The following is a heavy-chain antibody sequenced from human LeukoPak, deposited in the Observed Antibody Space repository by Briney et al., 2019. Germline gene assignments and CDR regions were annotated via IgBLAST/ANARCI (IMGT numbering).Heavy chain of an antibody. D-gene: IGHD3-10*01. V-gene: IGHV4-34*01. CDR2: INHSGST. CDR3: ARVLGSPGY. Sequence: SETRSLTCAVYGGSFSGYYWSWVRQPPGKGLEWIGEINHSGSTNYNPSLKSRVTISVDTSKNQSSLKLSSVTAADTALYYCARVLGSPGYWGQGTLVTVSS. J-gene: IGHJ4*02. CDR1: GGSFSGYY.